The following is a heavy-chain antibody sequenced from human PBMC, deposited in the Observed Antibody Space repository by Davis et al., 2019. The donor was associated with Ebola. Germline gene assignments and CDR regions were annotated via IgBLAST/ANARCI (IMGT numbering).Heavy chain of an antibody. CDR1: GNTISTYT. V-gene: IGHV1-69*05. CDR3: ARASFGYNSGWYADY. D-gene: IGHD6-19*01. J-gene: IGHJ4*02. CDR2: IIPLFGTT. Sequence: SVKVSCKASGNTISTYTIDWVRQAPGQGLEWMGGIIPLFGTTNYAQKFRGRVMITTDTSASTVYLDLTSLRSDDTAVFYCARASFGYNSGWYADYWGPGSLVTVSS.